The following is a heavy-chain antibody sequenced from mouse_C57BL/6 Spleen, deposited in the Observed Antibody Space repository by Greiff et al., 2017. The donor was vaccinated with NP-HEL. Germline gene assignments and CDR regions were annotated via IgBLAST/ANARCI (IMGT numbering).Heavy chain of an antibody. CDR1: GYTFTDYY. J-gene: IGHJ2*01. CDR3: ARHYYGSSVDY. V-gene: IGHV1-84*01. Sequence: QVHVKQSGPELVKPGASVKISCKASGYTFTDYYINWVKQRPGQGLEWIGWIYPGSGNTKYNEKFKGKATLTVDTSSSTAYMQLSSLTSEDSAVYFCARHYYGSSVDYWGQGTTLTVSS. CDR2: IYPGSGNT. D-gene: IGHD1-1*01.